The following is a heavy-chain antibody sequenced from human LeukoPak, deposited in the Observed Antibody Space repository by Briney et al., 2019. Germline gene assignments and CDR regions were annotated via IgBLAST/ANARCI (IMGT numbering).Heavy chain of an antibody. CDR2: IRNDGSNR. D-gene: IGHD6-13*01. J-gene: IGHJ6*03. CDR1: EFTFSTYG. V-gene: IGHV3-30*02. CDR3: ARGSSSWNYYYYYMDV. Sequence: GGSLRLSCAASEFTFSTYGMHWVRQAPGKGLEWVAFIRNDGSNRYYADSVRGRFTISRDNAKNTLYLQMNSLRAEDTAVYYCARGSSSWNYYYYYMDVWGKGTTVTVSS.